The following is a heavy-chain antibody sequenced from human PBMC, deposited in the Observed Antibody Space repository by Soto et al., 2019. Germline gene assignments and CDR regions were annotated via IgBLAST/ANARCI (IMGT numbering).Heavy chain of an antibody. J-gene: IGHJ4*02. CDR1: GFDFSIYT. CDR2: ICSSGSI. D-gene: IGHD4-17*01. Sequence: EVQLVESGGGLVQPGGSLRLSCIGSGFDFSIYTMNWVRQAPGKGLEWVSYICSSGSIEYADSVKGRFTISRDNPKHSLFLHMNSLRDEDTAVYYCARGRGDFDPPSFDSWGQGALVTVS. CDR3: ARGRGDFDPPSFDS. V-gene: IGHV3-48*02.